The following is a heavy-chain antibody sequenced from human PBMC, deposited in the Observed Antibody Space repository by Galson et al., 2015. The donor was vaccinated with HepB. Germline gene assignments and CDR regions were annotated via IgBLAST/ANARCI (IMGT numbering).Heavy chain of an antibody. CDR1: GASITSGGYS. D-gene: IGHD3-3*01. CDR2: IYHSGSS. J-gene: IGHJ5*02. Sequence: TLSLTCTVSGASITSGGYSWSWIRQPPGKGLEWIGYIYHSGSSYYNPSLKTRVTMSVDRSKNQFSLRLSSVTAADTAVYYCARDQFFGGFNGFDPWGQGTLVTVSS. V-gene: IGHV4-30-2*01. CDR3: ARDQFFGGFNGFDP.